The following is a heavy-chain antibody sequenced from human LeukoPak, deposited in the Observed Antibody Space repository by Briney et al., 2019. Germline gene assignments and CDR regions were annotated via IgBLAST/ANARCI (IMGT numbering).Heavy chain of an antibody. CDR1: GGSFSGYY. CDR3: ARVGSSSFILDY. CDR2: INHSGST. V-gene: IGHV4-34*01. D-gene: IGHD6-13*01. J-gene: IGHJ4*02. Sequence: SETLSLTCAVYGGSFSGYYWSWIRQPPGKGLEWIGEINHSGSTNYNPSLKSRVTISVDTSKNQFSLKLSSVTAADTAVYYCARVGSSSFILDYWGQGTLVTVSS.